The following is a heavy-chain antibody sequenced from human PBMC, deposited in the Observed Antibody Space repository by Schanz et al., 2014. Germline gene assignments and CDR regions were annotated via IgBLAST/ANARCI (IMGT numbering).Heavy chain of an antibody. CDR3: ARGTDWNLHY. V-gene: IGHV3-13*01. J-gene: IGHJ4*02. CDR2: IGYLGDT. CDR1: GFTLSNSD. D-gene: IGHD1-1*01. Sequence: EVQLVESGGGLVQPGGSLRLSCAASGFTLSNSDMHWVRQGTGKGLEWVSTIGYLGDTYYPDSVKDRFTVSRDSGQNSLYPQMNSLNAGDTAGYYCARGTDWNLHYWGQGALVTVSS.